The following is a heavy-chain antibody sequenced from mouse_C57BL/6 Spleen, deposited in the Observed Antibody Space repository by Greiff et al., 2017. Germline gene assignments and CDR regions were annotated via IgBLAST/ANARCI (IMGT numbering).Heavy chain of an antibody. J-gene: IGHJ2*01. Sequence: VQLQQPGAELVRPGSSVKLSCKASGYTFTSYWMHWVKQRPIQGLEWIGNIDPSDSDTHYNQKFKDKATLTVDKSSSTAYMQLSSLTSEDSAVYYCARGLLQGFFDYWGQGTTLTVSS. CDR2: IDPSDSDT. CDR1: GYTFTSYW. D-gene: IGHD2-3*01. V-gene: IGHV1-52*01. CDR3: ARGLLQGFFDY.